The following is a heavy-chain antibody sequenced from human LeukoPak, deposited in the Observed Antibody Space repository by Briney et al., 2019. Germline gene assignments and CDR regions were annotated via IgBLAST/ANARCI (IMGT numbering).Heavy chain of an antibody. V-gene: IGHV3-20*04. J-gene: IGHJ4*02. CDR2: INWNGGST. CDR1: GFTFDDYG. D-gene: IGHD1-26*01. Sequence: PGGSLRLSCAASGFTFDDYGMSWVRQAPGKGLEWVSGINWNGGSTGYADSVKGGFTISRDNAKNSLYLQMNSLRAEDTALYCCARAPAYSGSYYYVYWGQGTLVTVSS. CDR3: ARAPAYSGSYYYVY.